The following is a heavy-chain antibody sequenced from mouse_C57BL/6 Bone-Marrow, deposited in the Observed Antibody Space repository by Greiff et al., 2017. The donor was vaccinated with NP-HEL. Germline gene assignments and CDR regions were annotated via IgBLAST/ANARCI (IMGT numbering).Heavy chain of an antibody. V-gene: IGHV1-50*01. CDR3: AREDYYGSSPYWYFDV. D-gene: IGHD1-1*01. Sequence: QVQLQQPGAELVKPGASVKLSCKASGYTFTSYWMQWVKQRPGQGLEWIGYIDPSDSYTNYNQKFKGKATLTVDTSSSTAYMQLSSLTSEDSAVYYCAREDYYGSSPYWYFDVWGTGTTVTVSS. CDR1: GYTFTSYW. J-gene: IGHJ1*03. CDR2: IDPSDSYT.